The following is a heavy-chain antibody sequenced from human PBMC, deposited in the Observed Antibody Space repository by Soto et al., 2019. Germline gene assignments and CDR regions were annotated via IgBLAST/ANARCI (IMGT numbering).Heavy chain of an antibody. V-gene: IGHV3-30-3*01. CDR1: GFTFSSYA. Sequence: QVQLVESGGGVVQPGRSLRLSCAASGFTFSSYAMHWVRQAPGKGLEWVAVISYDGSNRYYADSVKGRFTTSRDNSKNMLYLQMNSLRPEDTAVYYCAGGPRSSGMDVWGQGTTVTVSS. J-gene: IGHJ6*02. CDR2: ISYDGSNR. D-gene: IGHD6-6*01. CDR3: AGGPRSSGMDV.